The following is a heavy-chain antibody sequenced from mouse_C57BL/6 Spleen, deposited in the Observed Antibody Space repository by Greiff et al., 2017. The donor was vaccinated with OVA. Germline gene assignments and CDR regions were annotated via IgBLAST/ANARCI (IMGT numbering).Heavy chain of an antibody. Sequence: VQLQQPGAELVRPGTSVKLSCKASGYTFTSYWMHWVKQRPGQGLEWIGVIDPSDSYTNYNQKFKGKATLTVDTSSSTAYMQLSSLTSEDSAVYYCARKGGRGFYFDYWGQGTTLTVSS. CDR3: ARKGGRGFYFDY. CDR1: GYTFTSYW. V-gene: IGHV1-59*01. D-gene: IGHD1-1*01. J-gene: IGHJ2*01. CDR2: IDPSDSYT.